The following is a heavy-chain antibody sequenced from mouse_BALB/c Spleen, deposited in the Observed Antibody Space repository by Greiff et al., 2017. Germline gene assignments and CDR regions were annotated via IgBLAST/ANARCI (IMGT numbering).Heavy chain of an antibody. J-gene: IGHJ3*01. V-gene: IGHV2-9*02. CDR2: IWAGGST. Sequence: VKLMESGPGLVAPSQSLSITCTVSGFSLTSYGVHWVRQPPGKGLEWLGVIWAGGSTNYNSALMSRLSISKDNSKSQVFLKMNSLQTDDTAMYYCARARSTMITTSWFAYWGQGTLVTVSA. CDR1: GFSLTSYG. D-gene: IGHD2-4*01. CDR3: ARARSTMITTSWFAY.